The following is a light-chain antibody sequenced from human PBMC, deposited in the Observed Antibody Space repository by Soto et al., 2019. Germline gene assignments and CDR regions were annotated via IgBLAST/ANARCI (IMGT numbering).Light chain of an antibody. Sequence: DIQMTQSPSTLSASVGDRVTITCRASQSISSWLAWYQQKPGKAPKLLIQKESSLESGVPSRFSGSGSGTEFTLTIRNLQHDDFATYHCQQFNRYPLTFGGGTKVEIK. J-gene: IGKJ4*02. V-gene: IGKV1-5*03. CDR2: KES. CDR1: QSISSW. CDR3: QQFNRYPLT.